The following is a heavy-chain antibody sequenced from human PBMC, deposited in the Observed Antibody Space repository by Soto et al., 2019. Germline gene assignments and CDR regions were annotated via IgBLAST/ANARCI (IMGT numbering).Heavy chain of an antibody. CDR3: ARGPGGPDGPGDY. Sequence: ASVKVSCKASGYTFTSYAIHWVRHAPGQRLEWMGWINAGNGNTKYSQKFQGRVTITRDTSASTAYMELSSLRSEDTAVYYCARGPGGPDGPGDYWGQGTLVTVSS. V-gene: IGHV1-3*01. D-gene: IGHD2-15*01. J-gene: IGHJ4*02. CDR2: INAGNGNT. CDR1: GYTFTSYA.